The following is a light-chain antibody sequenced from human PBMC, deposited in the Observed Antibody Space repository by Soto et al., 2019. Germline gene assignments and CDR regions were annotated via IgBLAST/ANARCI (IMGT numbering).Light chain of an antibody. CDR2: NNH. CDR1: SSNVGVHT. V-gene: IGLV1-44*01. CDR3: CSYAGGGTSRV. Sequence: QAVVTQPPSASGTPGQRVTISCSGSSSNVGVHTVCWFKHLPGTAPKLLIYNNHQRPSGIPDRFSGSQSGTSASLAISGLQSDDEADYYCCSYAGGGTSRVFGTGTKVTVL. J-gene: IGLJ1*01.